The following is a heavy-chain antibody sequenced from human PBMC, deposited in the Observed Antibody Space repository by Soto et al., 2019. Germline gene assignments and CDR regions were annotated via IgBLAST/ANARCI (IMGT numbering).Heavy chain of an antibody. CDR3: ARQSGARPYDL. CDR1: GFTFTSSA. J-gene: IGHJ5*02. Sequence: SVKVSCKASGFTFTSSAVQWVRQARGQRLEWIGWIVVGSGNTNYAQKFQERVTITRDMSTSTAYMELNSLTADDTAVYYCARQSGARPYDLWGQGTLVTVYS. CDR2: IVVGSGNT. V-gene: IGHV1-58*01.